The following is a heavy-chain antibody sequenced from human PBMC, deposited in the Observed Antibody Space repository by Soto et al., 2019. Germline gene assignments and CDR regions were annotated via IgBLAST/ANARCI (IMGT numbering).Heavy chain of an antibody. D-gene: IGHD2-2*01. V-gene: IGHV4-34*01. CDR2: IXHSGSX. CDR3: ARVKGGYCSSTSCSSRSGYYYYYYMDV. Sequence: SETLSLTCXVYXGSFSXYXXSXXXQPPGKGLEWIGXIXHSGSXXXNPSLKSGVTISVDTSKNQFSLKLSSVTAADTAVYYWARVKGGYCSSTSCSSRSGYYYYYYMDVWGKGTTVTVSS. J-gene: IGHJ6*03. CDR1: XGSFSXYX.